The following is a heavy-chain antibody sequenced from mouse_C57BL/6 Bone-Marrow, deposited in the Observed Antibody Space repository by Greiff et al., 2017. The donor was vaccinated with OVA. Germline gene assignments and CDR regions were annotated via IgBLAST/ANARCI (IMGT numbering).Heavy chain of an antibody. D-gene: IGHD2-1*01. CDR3: ARQAFIYYCNYRNYYAMDY. Sequence: EVQLVESGGDLVKPGGSLKLSCAASGFTFSSYGMSWVRQTPDKRLEWVATISSGGSYTYYPDSVKGRFTISRDNAKNTLYLQMSSLKSEDTAMYYCARQAFIYYCNYRNYYAMDYWGQGTSVTVSS. J-gene: IGHJ4*01. CDR1: GFTFSSYG. CDR2: ISSGGSYT. V-gene: IGHV5-6*01.